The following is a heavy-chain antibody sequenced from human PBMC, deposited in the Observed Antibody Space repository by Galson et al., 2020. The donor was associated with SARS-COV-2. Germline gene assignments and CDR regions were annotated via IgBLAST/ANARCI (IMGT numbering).Heavy chain of an antibody. CDR3: ARGRRDASAAFTIGFYYYMDV. Sequence: SETLSLTCAVYGGSFSENYWNWIRQPPGKGLEWLGEVTHSGGTTYNSSLNSRATLSVDASKNQFSLRLRSVTAADTAVYYCARGRRDASAAFTIGFYYYMDVWAEGTTVTVS. CDR1: GGSFSENY. V-gene: IGHV4-34*01. D-gene: IGHD1-26*01. CDR2: VTHSGGT. J-gene: IGHJ6*03.